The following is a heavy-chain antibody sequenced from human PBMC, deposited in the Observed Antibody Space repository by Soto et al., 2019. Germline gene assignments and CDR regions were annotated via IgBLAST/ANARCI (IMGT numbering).Heavy chain of an antibody. J-gene: IGHJ5*02. CDR3: ARPYCSGGSCDYVP. CDR2: IIPIFGTA. V-gene: IGHV1-69*12. D-gene: IGHD2-15*01. Sequence: QVQLVQSGAEVKKPGSSVKVSCKASGGTFSSYAISWVRQAPGQGLEWMGGIIPIFGTANYAQKFKGRVEITADDSTSTAYMELSSLRSEDTAVYYCARPYCSGGSCDYVPWGQGTLVTVSS. CDR1: GGTFSSYA.